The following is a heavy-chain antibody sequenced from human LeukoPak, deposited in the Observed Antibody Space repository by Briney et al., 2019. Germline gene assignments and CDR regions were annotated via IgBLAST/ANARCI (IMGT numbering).Heavy chain of an antibody. CDR3: ARDQAEYSSSSVYDY. Sequence: SETLSLTCTVSGGSISSSSYYWGWIRQPPGKGLEWIGSIYYSGSTYYNPSLKSRVTISVDTSKNQFSLKLSSVTAADTAVYYCARDQAEYSSSSVYDYWGQGTLVTVSS. CDR1: GGSISSSSYY. J-gene: IGHJ4*02. V-gene: IGHV4-39*07. CDR2: IYYSGST. D-gene: IGHD6-6*01.